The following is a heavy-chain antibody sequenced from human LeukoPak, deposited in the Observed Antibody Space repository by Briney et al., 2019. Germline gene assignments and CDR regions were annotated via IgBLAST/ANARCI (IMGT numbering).Heavy chain of an antibody. D-gene: IGHD4/OR15-4a*01. J-gene: IGHJ6*02. CDR1: GFTFSSYA. CDR3: AKGLANYRVYYYGMDV. V-gene: IGHV3-23*01. Sequence: GGSLRLSCAASGFTFSSYAMSWVRQAPGQGLEWVSAISGSGGSTYYADSVKGRFTISRDNSKNTLCLQMNSLRAEDTAVYYCAKGLANYRVYYYGMDVWGQGTTVTVSS. CDR2: ISGSGGST.